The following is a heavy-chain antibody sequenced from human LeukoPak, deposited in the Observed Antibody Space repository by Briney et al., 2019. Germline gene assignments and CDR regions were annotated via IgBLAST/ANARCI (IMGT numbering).Heavy chain of an antibody. CDR1: CW. D-gene: IGHD6-6*01. CDR2: IKEDGSVK. J-gene: IGHJ4*02. V-gene: IGHV3-7*01. Sequence: CWMDRVRQAPGKGLEWVANIKEDGSVKNYVDSVKGRFTISRDNAKNSLYLQMNSLRAEDTAVYYCMAESSSPWEGYWGQGTLVTVSS. CDR3: MAESSSPWEGY.